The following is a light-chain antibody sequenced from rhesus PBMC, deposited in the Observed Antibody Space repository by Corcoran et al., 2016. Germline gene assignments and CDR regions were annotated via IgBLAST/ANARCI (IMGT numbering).Light chain of an antibody. V-gene: IGKV1-66*01. CDR1: QGINNY. CDR2: YAS. J-gene: IGKJ2*01. Sequence: DIQMTQSPSSLSASVGDRVTITCRASQGINNYLSWYQQKPGKAPKPLIYYASSWETGVPSRFSGSGSGTYYTLPISSLQPEDIATYYCQQYNNSPYSFGQGTKVEI. CDR3: QQYNNSPYS.